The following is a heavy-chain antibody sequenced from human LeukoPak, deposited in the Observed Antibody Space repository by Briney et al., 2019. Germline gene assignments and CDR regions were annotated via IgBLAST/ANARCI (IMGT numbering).Heavy chain of an antibody. Sequence: SETLSLTCTVSSGSISTYYWSWIRQPAGKGLEWIGRIYSSGSTNYNASFKGRVTMSVDTSKNHFTLKLSSVTAADTAVYYCARDGQHFYYSGRDVWGQGTTVTVS. CDR2: IYSSGST. J-gene: IGHJ6*02. V-gene: IGHV4-4*07. CDR1: SGSISTYY. D-gene: IGHD2-2*01. CDR3: ARDGQHFYYSGRDV.